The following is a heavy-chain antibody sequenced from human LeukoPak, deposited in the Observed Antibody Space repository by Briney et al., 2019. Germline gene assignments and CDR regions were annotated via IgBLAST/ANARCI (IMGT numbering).Heavy chain of an antibody. J-gene: IGHJ4*02. CDR1: GGSISSSSYY. CDR3: ARQTYYYDTSGHTLFDY. Sequence: PSETLSLTCTVSGGSISSSSYYWGWIRQPPGKGLEWIGTIYYSESTYYNPSLKSRVTISVDTSKNQFSLRLSSVTAADTAVYFCARQTYYYDTSGHTLFDYWGQGTLVTVSS. V-gene: IGHV4-39*01. CDR2: IYYSEST. D-gene: IGHD3-22*01.